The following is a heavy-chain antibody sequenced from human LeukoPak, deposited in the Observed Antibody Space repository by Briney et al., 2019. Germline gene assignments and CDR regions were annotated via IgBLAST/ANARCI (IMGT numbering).Heavy chain of an antibody. CDR1: GGSIRNYY. CDR3: ARVSSAARPPFTFYYMDV. D-gene: IGHD6-6*01. J-gene: IGHJ6*03. CDR2: ISTSGST. Sequence: SETLSLTCTVSGGSIRNYYWSWIRQPAGKGLEWIGRISTSGSTNYNPSLKSRVTMSVDTSKNQFSLRLSSVAAADTAVYYCARVSSAARPPFTFYYMDVRGKGTTVTVSS. V-gene: IGHV4-4*07.